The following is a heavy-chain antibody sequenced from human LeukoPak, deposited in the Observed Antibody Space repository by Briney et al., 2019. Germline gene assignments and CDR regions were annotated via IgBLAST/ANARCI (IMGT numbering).Heavy chain of an antibody. J-gene: IGHJ5*02. CDR3: ARGGLTTYYYDSSGYYAARHTP. CDR2: INHSGST. V-gene: IGHV4-34*01. Sequence: SETLSLTCAVYGGSFSGYYWSWLRQPPGKGLEWIGEINHSGSTNYNPSLKSRVTISVDPSKNQFSLKLSSVTAADTAVYYCARGGLTTYYYDSSGYYAARHTPWGQGTLVTVSS. D-gene: IGHD3-22*01. CDR1: GGSFSGYY.